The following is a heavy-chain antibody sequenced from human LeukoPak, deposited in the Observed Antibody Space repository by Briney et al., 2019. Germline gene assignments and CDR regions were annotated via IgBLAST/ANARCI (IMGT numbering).Heavy chain of an antibody. CDR1: GFTFSNYE. J-gene: IGHJ4*02. CDR2: ISGSGTTI. Sequence: GGSLRLSCAASGFTFSNYEMNWVRQAPGKGLEWVSYISGSGTTIYYADSVKGRFTISRDNAKNSLYLQMNSLRAEDSAVYYCASAYYHYYFDYWGQGTLVTVSS. V-gene: IGHV3-48*03. D-gene: IGHD3-16*01. CDR3: ASAYYHYYFDY.